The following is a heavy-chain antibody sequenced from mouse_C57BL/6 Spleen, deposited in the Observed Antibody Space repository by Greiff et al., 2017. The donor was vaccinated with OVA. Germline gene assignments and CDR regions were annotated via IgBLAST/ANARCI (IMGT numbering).Heavy chain of an antibody. Sequence: QVQLKQPGAELAMPGASVKLSCKASGYTFTSYWMHWVKQRPGQGLEWIGEIDPSDSYTNYNQKFKGKSTLTVDKSSSTAYMQLSSLTSEDSAVYYCARKDDYFDYWGQGTTLTVSS. CDR1: GYTFTSYW. J-gene: IGHJ2*01. D-gene: IGHD2-3*01. CDR2: IDPSDSYT. CDR3: ARKDDYFDY. V-gene: IGHV1-69*01.